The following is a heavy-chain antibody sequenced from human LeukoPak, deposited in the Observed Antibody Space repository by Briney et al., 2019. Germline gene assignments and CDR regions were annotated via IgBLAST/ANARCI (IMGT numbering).Heavy chain of an antibody. J-gene: IGHJ4*02. V-gene: IGHV4-61*08. D-gene: IGHD4-23*01. CDR2: IYYSGST. CDR1: GGSISSGDYF. CDR3: ASPDYGGNYYFDY. Sequence: SETLSLTCTVSGGSISSGDYFWSWIRQPPGKGLEWIGYIYYSGSTNYNPSLKSRVTISVDTSKNQFSLKLSSVTAADTAVYYCASPDYGGNYYFDYWGQGTLVTVSS.